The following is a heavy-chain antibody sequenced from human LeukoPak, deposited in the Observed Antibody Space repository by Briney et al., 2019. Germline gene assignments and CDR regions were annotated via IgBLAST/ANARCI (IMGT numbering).Heavy chain of an antibody. CDR1: GYSFVGYG. J-gene: IGHJ6*02. CDR2: IIPILGIA. Sequence: SVKVSCKASGYSFVGYGITWVRQASGQGLEWMGRIIPILGIANYAQKFQGRVTITADKSTSTAYMELSSLRSEDTAVYYCASGWFGGAYYYYGMDVWGQGTTVTVSS. CDR3: ASGWFGGAYYYYGMDV. V-gene: IGHV1-69*04. D-gene: IGHD3-10*01.